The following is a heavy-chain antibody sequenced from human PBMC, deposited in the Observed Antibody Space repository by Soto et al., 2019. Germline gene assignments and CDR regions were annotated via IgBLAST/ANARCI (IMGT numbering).Heavy chain of an antibody. CDR2: ISYDGNNK. CDR3: ARDQKTSGGQHWAFNYFDA. Sequence: QVQLVESGGGVVQPGRSLRLSCAASGFSFSISPMHWVRQAPGKGPEWVALISYDGNNKFYADSVKGRLTISRDNSKSTLYLQVDSLRPGDAAVYYCARDQKTSGGQHWAFNYFDAWGQGTLVTVSS. D-gene: IGHD7-27*01. V-gene: IGHV3-30-3*01. J-gene: IGHJ5*02. CDR1: GFSFSISP.